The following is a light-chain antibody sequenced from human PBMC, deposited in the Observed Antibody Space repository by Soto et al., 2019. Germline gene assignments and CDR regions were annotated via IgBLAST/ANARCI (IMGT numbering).Light chain of an antibody. CDR3: AVWDASLNGRV. CDR2: NNN. J-gene: IGLJ3*02. Sequence: QSVVTQPPSASGTPGQRVTISCSGSSSNIGRNTVNGYQQFPGTAPNLFIYNNNERPSGVPDRFSGSKSGNSASLAISGLRSEDEADYYCAVWDASLNGRVFGGGTKLTVL. V-gene: IGLV1-44*01. CDR1: SSNIGRNT.